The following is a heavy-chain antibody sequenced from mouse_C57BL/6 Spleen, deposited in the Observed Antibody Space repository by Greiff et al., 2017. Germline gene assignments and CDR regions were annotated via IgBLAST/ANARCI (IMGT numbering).Heavy chain of an antibody. D-gene: IGHD1-1*01. CDR3: AHYGSSYGWFAY. CDR1: GYTFTSYW. Sequence: QVQLQQPGAELVKPGASVKMSCKASGYTFTSYWITWVKQRPGQGLEWIGDIYPGSGSTNYNEKFKSKATLTVDTSSSTAYMQLSSLTSEDSAVYYCAHYGSSYGWFAYWGQGTLVTVSA. J-gene: IGHJ3*01. CDR2: IYPGSGST. V-gene: IGHV1-55*01.